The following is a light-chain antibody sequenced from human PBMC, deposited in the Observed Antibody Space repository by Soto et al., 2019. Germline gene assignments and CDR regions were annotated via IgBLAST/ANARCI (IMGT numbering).Light chain of an antibody. J-gene: IGKJ4*01. CDR2: VAS. Sequence: EIVLTQSPDTLSLSPGERATLSCRASQSISSSYYLAWYQRKPGQAPRLLIYVASRRATGIPDRFSGSGSGTDYSLTIDRLEPEDFAVYYCHQYGSSPLTFGGGTKVEI. V-gene: IGKV3-20*01. CDR1: QSISSSY. CDR3: HQYGSSPLT.